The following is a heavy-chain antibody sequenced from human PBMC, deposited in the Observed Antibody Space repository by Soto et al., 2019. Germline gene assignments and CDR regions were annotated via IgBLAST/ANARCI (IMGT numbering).Heavy chain of an antibody. Sequence: GGSLRLSCAASGFIVTNHYMSWVRQAPGKGLEWVSVVYIGGSTNYADSVKGRFTISRDNSNNTVYLQMISLRAEDTAVYYCAREPLWSGSLPLDAFDIWGQGTVVTVS. CDR2: VYIGGST. D-gene: IGHD3-3*01. J-gene: IGHJ3*02. CDR3: AREPLWSGSLPLDAFDI. V-gene: IGHV3-53*01. CDR1: GFIVTNHY.